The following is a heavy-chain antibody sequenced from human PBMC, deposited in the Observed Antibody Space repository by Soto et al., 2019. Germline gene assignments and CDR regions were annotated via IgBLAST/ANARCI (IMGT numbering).Heavy chain of an antibody. J-gene: IGHJ6*02. D-gene: IGHD5-12*01. V-gene: IGHV3-30*03. CDR1: DFSFRNYG. CDR2: ISYDGSEK. Sequence: VGSLRLSCVASDFSFRNYGMHWVRQAPGKGLEWVADISYDGSEKYYVDSVKGRFTISRDNAKNSLYLQMNSLRAEDTAVYYCARDYGTSMATIPLYYYYYGMDVWGQGTTVTVSS. CDR3: ARDYGTSMATIPLYYYYYGMDV.